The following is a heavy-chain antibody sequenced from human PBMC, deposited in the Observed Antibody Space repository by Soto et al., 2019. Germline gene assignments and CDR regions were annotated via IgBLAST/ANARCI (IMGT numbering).Heavy chain of an antibody. Sequence: QVQLVQSGAEVKKPGSSVKVSCKASGGTFSSYAISWVRQAPGQGLEWMGGIIPIFGTAKYAQKFQGRVTITADESTSTAYMELSSLRSEDTAVYYCAREQQQLVLPSYGMDVWGQGTTVTVSS. J-gene: IGHJ6*02. V-gene: IGHV1-69*01. CDR2: IIPIFGTA. CDR3: AREQQQLVLPSYGMDV. CDR1: GGTFSSYA. D-gene: IGHD6-13*01.